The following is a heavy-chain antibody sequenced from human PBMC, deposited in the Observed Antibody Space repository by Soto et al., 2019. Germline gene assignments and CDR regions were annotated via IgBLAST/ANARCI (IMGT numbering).Heavy chain of an antibody. CDR2: VFYTGFT. CDR1: GASISGSYYY. J-gene: IGHJ4*02. V-gene: IGHV4-39*01. D-gene: IGHD1-20*01. CDR3: ATSQKGYNWNYFDH. Sequence: PSEALSVTCAVSGASISGSYYYWAWLRQSPGKGPEWIGSVFYTGFTSYNPSLESRVSVSVDTSKSQFSLKLSAVTAADTAVYYCATSQKGYNWNYFDHWGQGTSVTVSS.